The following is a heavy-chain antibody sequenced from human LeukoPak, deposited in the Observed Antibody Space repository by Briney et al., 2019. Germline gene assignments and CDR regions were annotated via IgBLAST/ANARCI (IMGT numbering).Heavy chain of an antibody. CDR1: GFTFNTYG. V-gene: IGHV3-30*02. D-gene: IGHD3-3*01. CDR2: IHYDGSNK. CDR3: ARLTRGYYSNY. J-gene: IGHJ4*02. Sequence: PGGSLRLSCAASGFTFNTYGMHWVRQAPGKGLEWVTFIHYDGSNKYYADSVKGRFTISRDNSKNTLYLQMNSLTADDTAVCYCARLTRGYYSNYWGQGTLVTVSS.